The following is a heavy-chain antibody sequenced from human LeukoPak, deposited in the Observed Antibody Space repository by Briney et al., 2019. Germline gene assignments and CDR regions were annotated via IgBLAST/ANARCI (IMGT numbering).Heavy chain of an antibody. CDR3: AREDVEMATLRAFDI. V-gene: IGHV4-30-2*01. D-gene: IGHD5-24*01. CDR1: GGSISSGGYY. CDR2: INHSGST. Sequence: SQTLSLTCAVSGGSISSGGYYWSWIRQPPGKGLEWIGEINHSGSTNYNPSLKSRVTISVDTSKNQFSLKLSSVTAADTAVYYCAREDVEMATLRAFDIWGQGTMVTVSS. J-gene: IGHJ3*02.